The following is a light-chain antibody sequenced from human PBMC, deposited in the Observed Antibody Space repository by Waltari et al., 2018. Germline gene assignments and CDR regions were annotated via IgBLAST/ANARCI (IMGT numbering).Light chain of an antibody. CDR1: NIGSKS. CDR2: DDS. V-gene: IGLV3-21*02. Sequence: SYVLTQPPSVSVAPGQTARMTCGANNIGSKSVHWYQKKPGQAPVPVVYDDSDRPSGIPERFSGSNSGNTATLTITRVEAGDEADYYCISYAGSNTWVFGGGTKLTVL. J-gene: IGLJ3*02. CDR3: ISYAGSNTWV.